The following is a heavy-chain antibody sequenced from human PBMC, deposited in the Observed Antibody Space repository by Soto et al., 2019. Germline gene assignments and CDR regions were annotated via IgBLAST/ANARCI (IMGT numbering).Heavy chain of an antibody. J-gene: IGHJ6*03. Sequence: SVKVSCKASGGTFSIYTIIWVRQAPGQGLEWMGRIIPILGIANYAQKFQGRVTITADKSTSTAYMELSSLRSEDTAVYYCARDTQTHYDYGDYDVGYYYYMDVWGKGTTVTVSS. CDR1: GGTFSIYT. D-gene: IGHD4-17*01. V-gene: IGHV1-69*04. CDR2: IIPILGIA. CDR3: ARDTQTHYDYGDYDVGYYYYMDV.